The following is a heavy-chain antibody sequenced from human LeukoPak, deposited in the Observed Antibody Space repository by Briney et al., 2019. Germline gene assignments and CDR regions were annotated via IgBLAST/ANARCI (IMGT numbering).Heavy chain of an antibody. V-gene: IGHV3-21*01. CDR1: GFTFSNSA. D-gene: IGHD3-9*01. CDR3: ARDPLRYLRVGHYDY. Sequence: GGSLKLSCAASGFTFSNSAMNWVRQVPGKGLEWVSSIDYDSSHIYYAASVRGRFTISRDNARNSVYLQMNSLRVEDTAVYYCARDPLRYLRVGHYDYWGQGTLVAVSS. CDR2: IDYDSSHI. J-gene: IGHJ4*02.